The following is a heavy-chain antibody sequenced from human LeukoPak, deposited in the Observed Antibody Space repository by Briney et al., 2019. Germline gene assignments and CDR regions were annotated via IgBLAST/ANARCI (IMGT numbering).Heavy chain of an antibody. Sequence: GESLKISCKGSGYSFTSYWIGWVRQMPGKGLEWMGIIYPGDSDTRYSPSFQGQATISADKSISTAYLQWSSLKASDTAMYYCARCPGGYGSGDAFDIWGQGTMVTVSS. D-gene: IGHD3-10*01. J-gene: IGHJ3*02. V-gene: IGHV5-51*01. CDR1: GYSFTSYW. CDR2: IYPGDSDT. CDR3: ARCPGGYGSGDAFDI.